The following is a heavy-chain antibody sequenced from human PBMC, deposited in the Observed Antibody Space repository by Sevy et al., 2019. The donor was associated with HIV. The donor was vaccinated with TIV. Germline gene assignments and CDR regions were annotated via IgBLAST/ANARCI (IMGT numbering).Heavy chain of an antibody. CDR3: ARGPFDYYDSSAYRLPGGFDY. CDR1: GFTFSSYA. Sequence: GGSLRLSCVASGFTFSSYAMHWVRQAPGKGLEWVAVISYDGSNKYYADSVKGRFTISRDNSKNTLYLQMNSLRAEDTAVYYCARGPFDYYDSSAYRLPGGFDYWGQRTLVTVSS. V-gene: IGHV3-30-3*01. CDR2: ISYDGSNK. J-gene: IGHJ4*02. D-gene: IGHD3-22*01.